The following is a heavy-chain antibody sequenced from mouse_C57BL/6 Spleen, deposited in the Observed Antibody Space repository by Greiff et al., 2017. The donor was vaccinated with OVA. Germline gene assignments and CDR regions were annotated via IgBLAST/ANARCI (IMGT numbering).Heavy chain of an antibody. D-gene: IGHD2-5*01. CDR1: GFTFSDYY. Sequence: EVKVVESEGGLVQPGSSMKLSCTASGFTFSDYYMAWVRQVPEKGLEWVANINYDGSSTYYLDSLKSRFIISRDNAKNILYLQMSSLKSEDTATYYCAREAYYSNYVGYFDYWGQGTTLTVSS. CDR3: AREAYYSNYVGYFDY. V-gene: IGHV5-16*01. CDR2: INYDGSST. J-gene: IGHJ2*01.